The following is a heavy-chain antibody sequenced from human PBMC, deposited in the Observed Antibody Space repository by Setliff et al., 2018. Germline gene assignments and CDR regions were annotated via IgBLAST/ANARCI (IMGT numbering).Heavy chain of an antibody. Sequence: SETLSLTCTVSGYSISSGYYWSWIRQPPGKGLEWIGEINHSGSTNYNPSLKSRVTISVDTSKNQFSLKVSSVTAADTAVYYCARSFSRREKFLLDYWGQGALVTVSS. J-gene: IGHJ4*02. CDR1: GYSISSGYY. CDR3: ARSFSRREKFLLDY. CDR2: INHSGST. V-gene: IGHV4-38-2*02.